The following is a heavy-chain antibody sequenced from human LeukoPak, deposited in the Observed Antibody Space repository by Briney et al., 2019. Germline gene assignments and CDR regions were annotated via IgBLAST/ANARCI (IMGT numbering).Heavy chain of an antibody. Sequence: PGGSLRLSCAASGFAISTEWMSWVRQAPGKGPEWVSVVYGDGRTYYADSVKGRFTISSDNSKNSLYLQMNSLRDEDTAVYYCASSGSYRFDYWGQGTLVTVSS. CDR3: ASSGSYRFDY. V-gene: IGHV3-53*01. CDR2: VYGDGRT. J-gene: IGHJ4*02. D-gene: IGHD1-26*01. CDR1: GFAISTEW.